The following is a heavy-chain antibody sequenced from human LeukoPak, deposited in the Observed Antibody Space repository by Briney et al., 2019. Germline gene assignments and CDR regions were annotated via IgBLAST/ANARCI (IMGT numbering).Heavy chain of an antibody. Sequence: SETLSLTCAVYGGSFSGYYWSWIRQPPGKGLEWIGEINHSGSTNYNPSLKSRVTISVDTSKNQFSLRLSSVTAADTAVYYCARHGVLGYSYALSYYWFDPWGQGTLVTVSS. CDR2: INHSGST. D-gene: IGHD5-18*01. CDR3: ARHGVLGYSYALSYYWFDP. CDR1: GGSFSGYY. J-gene: IGHJ5*02. V-gene: IGHV4-34*01.